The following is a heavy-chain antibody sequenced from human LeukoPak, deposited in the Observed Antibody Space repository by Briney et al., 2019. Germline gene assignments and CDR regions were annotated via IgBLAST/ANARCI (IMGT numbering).Heavy chain of an antibody. V-gene: IGHV1-69*13. D-gene: IGHD3-22*01. CDR1: GGTFSSYA. J-gene: IGHJ4*02. CDR3: ASSRGYYPDY. CDR2: IIPIFGTS. Sequence: SVKVSCKASGGTFSSYAINWVRQAPGQGLEWMGGIIPIFGTSNYAHKFQGRVTITADESTSTVYMELSSLRSEDTAVYYCASSRGYYPDYWGQGTLVTVSS.